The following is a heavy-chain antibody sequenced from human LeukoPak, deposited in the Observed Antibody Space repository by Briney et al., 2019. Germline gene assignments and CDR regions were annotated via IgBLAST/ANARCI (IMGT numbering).Heavy chain of an antibody. V-gene: IGHV5-10-1*01. CDR2: IDPSDSYT. CDR1: GYSSTSYW. CDR3: ARLGGYSYGSFDY. Sequence: GESLKISCKGSGYSSTSYWIIWVRQMPGKGLEWMGRIDPSDSYTNYSPSFQGHVTISADKSISTAYLQWSSLKASDTAMYYCARLGGYSYGSFDYWGQGTLVTVSS. J-gene: IGHJ4*02. D-gene: IGHD5-18*01.